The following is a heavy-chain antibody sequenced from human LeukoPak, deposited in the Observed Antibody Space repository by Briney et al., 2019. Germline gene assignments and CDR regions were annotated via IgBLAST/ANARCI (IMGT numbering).Heavy chain of an antibody. CDR1: GFTFSSYN. J-gene: IGHJ4*02. CDR2: ISSSSSTI. D-gene: IGHD6-6*01. V-gene: IGHV3-48*02. CDR3: AREYSSSSGSESDY. Sequence: GGSLRLSCAASGFTFSSYNMNWVRQAPGKGLEWVSYISSSSSTIYYADSVKGRFTISRDNAKNSLYLQMNSLRDEDTAVYYCAREYSSSSGSESDYWGQGTLVTVSS.